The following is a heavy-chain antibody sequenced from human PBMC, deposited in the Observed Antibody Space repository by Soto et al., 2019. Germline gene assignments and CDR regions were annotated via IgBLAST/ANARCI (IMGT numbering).Heavy chain of an antibody. CDR2: ISYDGSNK. D-gene: IGHD6-19*01. Sequence: PGGSLRLSCAASGFTFSSYAMHWVRQAPGKGLEWVAVISYDGSNKYYADSVKSRFTISRDNSKNTLYLQMNSLRAEDTAVYYCARDKEYSSGWYEYAFDIWGQGTMVTVSS. V-gene: IGHV3-30-3*01. J-gene: IGHJ3*02. CDR1: GFTFSSYA. CDR3: ARDKEYSSGWYEYAFDI.